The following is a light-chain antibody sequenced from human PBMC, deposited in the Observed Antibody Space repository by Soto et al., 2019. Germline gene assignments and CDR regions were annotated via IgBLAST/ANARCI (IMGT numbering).Light chain of an antibody. CDR2: SNY. CDR3: AAWDDILNGYV. J-gene: IGLJ1*01. Sequence: QSVLTQPPSASGTPGQRVTISCSGSSSNIESNTVTWYQQLPGTAPKLVIYSNYDRPSGVPDRFSGSTSGTSASLVIRGLQSEDEADYYCAAWDDILNGYVFGGGTKATGL. V-gene: IGLV1-44*01. CDR1: SSNIESNT.